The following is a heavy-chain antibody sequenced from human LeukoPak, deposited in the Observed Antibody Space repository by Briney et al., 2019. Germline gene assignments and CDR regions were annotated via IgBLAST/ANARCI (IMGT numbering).Heavy chain of an antibody. V-gene: IGHV1-69*06. CDR3: ARDRGYSYGRGFDY. J-gene: IGHJ4*02. CDR1: GGTFSSYA. CDR2: IIPIFGTA. D-gene: IGHD5-18*01. Sequence: SVKVSCKASGGTFSSYAISWVRQAPGQGLEWMGGIIPIFGTANYAQKFRGRVTITADKSTSTAYMELSSLRSEDTAVYYCARDRGYSYGRGFDYRGQGTLVTVSS.